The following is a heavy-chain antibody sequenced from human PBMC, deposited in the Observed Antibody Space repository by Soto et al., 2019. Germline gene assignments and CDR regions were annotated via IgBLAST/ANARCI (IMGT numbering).Heavy chain of an antibody. V-gene: IGHV4-39*05. Sequence: PSETPSLTCTVSGGSTSSSTYSWGWIRQPPGKGLEWIGSIYNSGVDYNPSLKSRVTISVDTSKTQFSLRLTSVTAADTALYYCAIILPGFPNCIDPWGQGILVTGSS. CDR2: IYNSGV. J-gene: IGHJ5*02. D-gene: IGHD2-15*01. CDR1: GGSTSSSTYS. CDR3: AIILPGFPNCIDP.